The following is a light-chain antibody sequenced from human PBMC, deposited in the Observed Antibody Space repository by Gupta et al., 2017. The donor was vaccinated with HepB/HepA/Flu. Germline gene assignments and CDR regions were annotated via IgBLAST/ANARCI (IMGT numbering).Light chain of an antibody. Sequence: QSALTQPASVSGSPGQSITISCTGTSSDVGGYNYVSWYQQHPGKAHKLIIYDVSSRPAGVSNRFSGSKSGNTASLTISGPQAEDEADYYCCSYTSTNTLLFGGGTKLTVL. J-gene: IGLJ2*01. CDR2: DVS. CDR1: SSDVGGYNY. CDR3: CSYTSTNTLL. V-gene: IGLV2-14*03.